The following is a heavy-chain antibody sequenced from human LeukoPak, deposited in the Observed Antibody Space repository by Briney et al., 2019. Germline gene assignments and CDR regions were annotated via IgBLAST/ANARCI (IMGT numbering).Heavy chain of an antibody. CDR3: ASLGTLRS. V-gene: IGHV4-38-2*01. D-gene: IGHD7-27*01. J-gene: IGHJ5*02. Sequence: SETLSLTCGVSGYSISGGYYWGWIRQPPGKGLEWIGSISYSGTNYNNPSLKSRVSISIDTSKNQFSVKLTSVTAADTAMYYCASLGTLRSWGQGTLVTVSS. CDR1: GYSISGGYY. CDR2: ISYSGTN.